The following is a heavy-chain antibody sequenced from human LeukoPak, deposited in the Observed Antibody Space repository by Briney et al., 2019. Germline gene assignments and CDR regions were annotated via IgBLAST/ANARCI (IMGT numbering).Heavy chain of an antibody. D-gene: IGHD2-15*01. CDR1: GFTFSSYA. Sequence: SGGSLRLSCAASGFTFSSYAMNWVRQAPGKRLEWVSSIVGSGGSTYYADSVKGRFTISRDNSKNTLYLQMNSLRAEDTAVYYCAKGSGGSCSGATCYDFDCWGQGTLVTVSS. CDR3: AKGSGGSCSGATCYDFDC. J-gene: IGHJ4*02. V-gene: IGHV3-23*01. CDR2: IVGSGGST.